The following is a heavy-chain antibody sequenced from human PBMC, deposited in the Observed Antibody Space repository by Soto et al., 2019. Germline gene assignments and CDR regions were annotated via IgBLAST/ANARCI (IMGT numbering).Heavy chain of an antibody. J-gene: IGHJ5*02. V-gene: IGHV4-31*03. CDR3: ARAAASNWFDP. CDR1: GGSISSGGYY. CDR2: IYYSGST. Sequence: PSETLSLTCTVSGGSISSGGYYWSWIRQHPGKGLEWIGYIYYSGSTYYNPSLESRVTISVDTSKNQFSLKLSSVTAADTAVYYCARAAASNWFDPWGQGTLVTVSS. D-gene: IGHD5-18*01.